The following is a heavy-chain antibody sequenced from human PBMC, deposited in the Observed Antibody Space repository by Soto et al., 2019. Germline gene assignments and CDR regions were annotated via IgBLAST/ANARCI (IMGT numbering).Heavy chain of an antibody. Sequence: PSETLSLTCTVSGGSISSYYWSWIRQPPGKGLEWIGYIYYGGSTNYNPSLKSRVTISVDTSKNQFSLKLSSVTAADTAVYYCARDYYGSGSYKDYYYGMDVWGQGTTVTVSS. CDR3: ARDYYGSGSYKDYYYGMDV. CDR2: IYYGGST. J-gene: IGHJ6*02. V-gene: IGHV4-59*01. D-gene: IGHD3-10*01. CDR1: GGSISSYY.